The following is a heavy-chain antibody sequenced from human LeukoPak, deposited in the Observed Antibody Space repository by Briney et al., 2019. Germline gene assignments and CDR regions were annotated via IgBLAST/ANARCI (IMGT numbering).Heavy chain of an antibody. Sequence: PSETLSLTCTVSGGSISSYYWSWLRQPPGKGLEWIGYIYYSGSTNYNPSLKSRVTISVDTSKNQFSLKLSSVTAADTAVYYCARGLYYDFWSGYYSGFDPWGQGTLVTVSS. CDR1: GGSISSYY. J-gene: IGHJ5*02. D-gene: IGHD3-3*01. V-gene: IGHV4-59*12. CDR3: ARGLYYDFWSGYYSGFDP. CDR2: IYYSGST.